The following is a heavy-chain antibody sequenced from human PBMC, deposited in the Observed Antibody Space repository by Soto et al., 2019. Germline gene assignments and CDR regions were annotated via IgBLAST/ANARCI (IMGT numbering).Heavy chain of an antibody. Sequence: AASVKVSCKASGGTFSSYAISWVRQAPGQGLEWMGGIIPIFGTANYAQKFQGRVTITADESTSTAYMELSSLRSEDTAVYYCARDRDHGGNAFDIWGQGTMVTVSS. D-gene: IGHD2-15*01. CDR2: IIPIFGTA. V-gene: IGHV1-69*13. J-gene: IGHJ3*02. CDR3: ARDRDHGGNAFDI. CDR1: GGTFSSYA.